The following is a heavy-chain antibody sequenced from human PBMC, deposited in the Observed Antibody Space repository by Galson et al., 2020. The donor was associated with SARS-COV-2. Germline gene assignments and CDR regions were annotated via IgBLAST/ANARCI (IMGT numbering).Heavy chain of an antibody. D-gene: IGHD3-22*01. CDR2: INPNSGGT. CDR1: GYTFTGYY. CDR3: ARYYYDSSGSTSHYYGMDV. V-gene: IGHV1-2*02. Sequence: ASVKVSCKASGYTFTGYYMHWVRQAPGQGLEWMGWINPNSGGTNYAQKFQGRVTMTRDTSISTAYMELSRLRSDDTAVYYCARYYYDSSGSTSHYYGMDVWGQGTTVTVSS. J-gene: IGHJ6*02.